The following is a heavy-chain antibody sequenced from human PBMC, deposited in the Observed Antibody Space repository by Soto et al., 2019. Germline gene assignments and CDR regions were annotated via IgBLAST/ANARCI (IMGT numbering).Heavy chain of an antibody. D-gene: IGHD4-4*01. Sequence: QVHLVQSGSEVKKPGSSVKVSCQASGGIFSRYAFSWVRQAPGQGLEWMGGIIPIFGTTNYAQKFQARVTITADESRSTMCLLLASLKPGHTAMSYCAKNKSRLELTTIASAYHTGTAVWGPETTVSASS. CDR3: AKNKSRLELTTIASAYHTGTAV. CDR1: GGIFSRYA. CDR2: IIPIFGTT. V-gene: IGHV1-69*01. J-gene: IGHJ6*02.